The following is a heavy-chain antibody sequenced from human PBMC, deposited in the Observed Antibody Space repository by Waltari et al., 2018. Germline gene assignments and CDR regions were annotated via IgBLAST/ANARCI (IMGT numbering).Heavy chain of an antibody. CDR2: INPNSGGT. CDR1: GYTFTGYY. V-gene: IGHV1-2*02. CDR3: ARASTPDIVVVPAAIGY. D-gene: IGHD2-2*01. Sequence: QVQLVQSGAEVKKPGASVKVSCKASGYTFTGYYLPWVRQAPGQGLEWMGWINPNSGGTNYAQKFQGRVTMTRDTSISTAYMELSRLRSDDTAMYYCARASTPDIVVVPAAIGYWGQGTLVTVSS. J-gene: IGHJ4*02.